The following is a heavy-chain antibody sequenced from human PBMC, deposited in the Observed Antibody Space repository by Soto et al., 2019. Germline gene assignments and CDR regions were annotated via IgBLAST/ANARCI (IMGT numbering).Heavy chain of an antibody. CDR2: ISGSGGST. V-gene: IGHV3-23*01. Sequence: EVQLLESGGGLVQPGGSLRLSCAASGFTFSSYAMSWVRQAPGKGLEWVSAISGSGGSTYYADSVKGRFTISRDNSKNALYLQMNSLRAEDTSVYYCAKEPGYCSGGSCYLDFDYWGQGTLVTVS. CDR3: AKEPGYCSGGSCYLDFDY. D-gene: IGHD2-15*01. J-gene: IGHJ4*02. CDR1: GFTFSSYA.